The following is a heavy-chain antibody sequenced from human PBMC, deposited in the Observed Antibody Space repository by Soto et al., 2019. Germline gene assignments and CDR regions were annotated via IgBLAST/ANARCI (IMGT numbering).Heavy chain of an antibody. CDR2: ISGHNGKT. CDR3: ARDSYPLAYFFDY. Sequence: QVQLVQSGGEVKKPGASVKVSCKASGYTFINHGISWVRQAPGQGLEWMGWISGHNGKTNYAQKFQGRVTMTTDTPTSTAFRELRSLRSDDTAVYYCARDSYPLAYFFDYWGKGTLVSFSS. V-gene: IGHV1-18*04. J-gene: IGHJ4*02. CDR1: GYTFINHG.